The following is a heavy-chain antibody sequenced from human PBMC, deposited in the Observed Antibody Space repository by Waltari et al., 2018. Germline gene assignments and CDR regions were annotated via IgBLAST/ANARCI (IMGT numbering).Heavy chain of an antibody. V-gene: IGHV4-34*01. D-gene: IGHD4-4*01. CDR2: IKHSGST. Sequence: QVQLQQWGAGLLKPSETLSLTCDVYGGSFSGYYWSWISQPPGKGLEWIGEIKHSGSTNYNPSLKSRVTISVDTSKNQFSLKLSSGTAADTAVYYCARAETTTGIDYWGQGTLVTVSS. CDR3: ARAETTTGIDY. CDR1: GGSFSGYY. J-gene: IGHJ4*02.